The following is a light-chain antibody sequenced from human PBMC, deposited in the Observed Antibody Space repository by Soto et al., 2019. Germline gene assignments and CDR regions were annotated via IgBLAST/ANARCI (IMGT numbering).Light chain of an antibody. V-gene: IGLV2-14*01. CDR2: DVS. Sequence: QSALTQPASVSGSPGQSITISCTGTDSDVGGYNYVSWYQHHPGKAPKLLIYDVSNRPSGVSNRVSGSKSGNTASLTISGLQPEAEADYYCSSYTTSSSVIFGGGTKLTVL. CDR3: SSYTTSSSVI. CDR1: DSDVGGYNY. J-gene: IGLJ2*01.